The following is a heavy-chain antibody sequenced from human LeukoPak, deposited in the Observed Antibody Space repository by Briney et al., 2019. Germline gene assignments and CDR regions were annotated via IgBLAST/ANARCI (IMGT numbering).Heavy chain of an antibody. CDR2: IYSSGST. CDR1: GGSISSYY. Sequence: PSETLSLTCTVSGGSISSYYWSWIRQPAGKGLEWIGRIYSSGSTDYNPSLKSRVTMSVDTSKNQFSLKLSSVTAADTAVYYCARDRQKYQLLDEDYYYYYYMDVWGKGTTVTISS. V-gene: IGHV4-4*07. CDR3: ARDRQKYQLLDEDYYYYYYMDV. J-gene: IGHJ6*03. D-gene: IGHD2-2*01.